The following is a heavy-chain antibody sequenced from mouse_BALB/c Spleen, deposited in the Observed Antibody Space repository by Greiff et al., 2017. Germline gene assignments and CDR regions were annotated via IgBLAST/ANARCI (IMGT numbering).Heavy chain of an antibody. CDR1: GFTFSDYG. V-gene: IGHV5-15*02. D-gene: IGHD2-10*02. Sequence: EVQLVESGGGLVQPGGSRKLSCAASGFTFSDYGMAWVRQAPGKGPEWVAFISNLAYSIYYADTVTGRFTISRENAKNTLYLEMSSLRSEDTAMYYCARVGYGNLYAMDYWGQGTSVTVSS. CDR3: ARVGYGNLYAMDY. CDR2: ISNLAYSI. J-gene: IGHJ4*01.